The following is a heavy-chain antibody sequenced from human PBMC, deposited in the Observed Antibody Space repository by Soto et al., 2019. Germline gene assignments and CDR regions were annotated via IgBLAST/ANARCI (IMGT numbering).Heavy chain of an antibody. CDR2: IYYSGST. J-gene: IGHJ5*02. CDR1: GGSISSYY. D-gene: IGHD6-19*01. V-gene: IGHV4-59*01. Sequence: SETLSLTCTVSGGSISSYYWSWIRQPPGKGLEWIGYIYYSGSTNYNPSPKSRVTISVDTSKNQFSLKLSSVTAADTAVYYCARATWVWLPENWFDPWGQGTLVTVSS. CDR3: ARATWVWLPENWFDP.